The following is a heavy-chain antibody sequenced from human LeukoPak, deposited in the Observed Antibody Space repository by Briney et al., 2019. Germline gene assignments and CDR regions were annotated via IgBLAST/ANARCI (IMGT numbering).Heavy chain of an antibody. Sequence: PSETLSLTCTVSRGSISSAGYYWNWIRQHPEKGLEWIGYFYYSGYTSYNPSLRSRVTISVDTSKNQFSLKLSSVTAADTAVYYCARDRTPGGYYGYWGQGTLVTVSS. D-gene: IGHD3-22*01. J-gene: IGHJ4*02. CDR1: RGSISSAGYY. V-gene: IGHV4-31*03. CDR2: FYYSGYT. CDR3: ARDRTPGGYYGY.